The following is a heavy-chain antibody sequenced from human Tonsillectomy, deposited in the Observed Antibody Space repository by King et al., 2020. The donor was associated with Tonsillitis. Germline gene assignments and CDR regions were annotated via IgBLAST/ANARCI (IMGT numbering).Heavy chain of an antibody. Sequence: QLVQSGAEVKKPGSSVKVSCKASGGIFRSYGISWVRQAPGQGLEWMGGIIPTFGTTNYAQKFQGRVTITADESTTAAYMELPGLTFEDTAVHYCATNPLGYCSGGVCFSFDFWGQGTLVTVSS. CDR2: IIPTFGTT. J-gene: IGHJ4*02. V-gene: IGHV1-69*01. D-gene: IGHD2-8*02. CDR1: GGIFRSYG. CDR3: ATNPLGYCSGGVCFSFDF.